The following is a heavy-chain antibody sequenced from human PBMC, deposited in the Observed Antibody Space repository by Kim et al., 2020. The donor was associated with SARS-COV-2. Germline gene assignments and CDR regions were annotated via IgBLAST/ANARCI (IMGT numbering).Heavy chain of an antibody. J-gene: IGHJ6*01. CDR2: ITASGGST. CDR1: GFTFSNYA. Sequence: GGSLRLSCAVSGFTFSNYAMTWVRQAPGRGLEWVSSITASGGSTYSADSVKGRFTISRVNSKNTMYVQMNSLRADDTAVYYCARRITMIRGVAVSGMDV. CDR3: ARRITMIRGVAVSGMDV. V-gene: IGHV3-23*01. D-gene: IGHD3-10*01.